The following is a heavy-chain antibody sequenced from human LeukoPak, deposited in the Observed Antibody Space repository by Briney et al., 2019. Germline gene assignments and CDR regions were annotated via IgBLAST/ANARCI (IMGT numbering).Heavy chain of an antibody. J-gene: IGHJ4*02. CDR3: AKEIQQLAILFDY. D-gene: IGHD6-13*01. V-gene: IGHV3-23*01. CDR2: ISGSGGST. Sequence: GGSLRLSCAASGFTVSSNYMSWVRQAPGKGLEWVSAISGSGGSTYYADSVKGRFTISRDNSKNTLYLQMNSLRAEDTAVYYCAKEIQQLAILFDYWGQGTLVTVSS. CDR1: GFTVSSNY.